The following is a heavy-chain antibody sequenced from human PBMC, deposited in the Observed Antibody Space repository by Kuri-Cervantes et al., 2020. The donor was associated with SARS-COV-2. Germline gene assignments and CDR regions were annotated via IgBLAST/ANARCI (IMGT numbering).Heavy chain of an antibody. V-gene: IGHV3-21*04. J-gene: IGHJ5*02. CDR2: ISSSSYI. D-gene: IGHD1-26*01. Sequence: GGSLRLSCAASGFTFGSYSMNWVRQAPGKGLEWVSSISSSSYIYYADSVKGRFTISRDNAKNSLYLQMNSLRAEDMALYYCAKGEPGGSLSSALAFDPWGQGTLVTVSS. CDR1: GFTFGSYS. CDR3: AKGEPGGSLSSALAFDP.